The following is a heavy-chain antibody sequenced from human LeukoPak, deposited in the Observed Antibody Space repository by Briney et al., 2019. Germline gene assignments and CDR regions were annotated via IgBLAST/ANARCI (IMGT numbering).Heavy chain of an antibody. J-gene: IGHJ4*02. V-gene: IGHV3-30*18. D-gene: IGHD5-12*01. Sequence: GGSLRLSCAASGLTFSSYSMNWVRQAPGKGLEWVAVISYDGSNKYYADSVKGRFTISRDNSKNTLYLQMNSLRAEDTAVYYCAKEGWLRFVDYWGQGTLVTVSS. CDR2: ISYDGSNK. CDR1: GLTFSSYS. CDR3: AKEGWLRFVDY.